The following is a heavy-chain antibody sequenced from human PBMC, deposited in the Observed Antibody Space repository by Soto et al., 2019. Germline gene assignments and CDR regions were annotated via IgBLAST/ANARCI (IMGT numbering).Heavy chain of an antibody. J-gene: IGHJ4*02. D-gene: IGHD1-26*01. CDR1: GFTFSSYW. CDR2: IHTDGSST. Sequence: GGSLRLSCAASGFTFSSYWMHWVRQAPGKGLVWVSRIHTDGSSTSYADSVKGRFTISRDNAKNTLYLQMNSLRVEDTAVYYCARAYPHSGSYSSLDYGGQGTRVTVSS. V-gene: IGHV3-74*01. CDR3: ARAYPHSGSYSSLDY.